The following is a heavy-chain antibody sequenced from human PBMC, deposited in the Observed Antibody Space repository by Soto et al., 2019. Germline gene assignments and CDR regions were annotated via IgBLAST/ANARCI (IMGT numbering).Heavy chain of an antibody. CDR1: GGSISSYY. CDR3: ASVGYCTNGVCFTQGQNDAFGI. Sequence: SETLSLTCTVSGGSISSYYWSWIRQPPGKGLEWIGYIYYSGSTNYNPSLKSRVTISVDTSQNQFSLKLSSVTAADTGVYYCASVGYCTNGVCFTQGQNDAFGIWGQETMVTVSS. J-gene: IGHJ3*02. CDR2: IYYSGST. D-gene: IGHD2-8*01. V-gene: IGHV4-59*01.